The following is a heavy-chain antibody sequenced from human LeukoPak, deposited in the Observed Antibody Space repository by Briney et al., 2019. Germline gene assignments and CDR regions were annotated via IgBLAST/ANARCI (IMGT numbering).Heavy chain of an antibody. J-gene: IGHJ4*02. CDR1: GGSISSYY. Sequence: SETLSLTCTVSGGSISSYYWSWIRQSAGKGLEWIGRIHTSGSTNYNPSLKSRVTMSVDTSKNQFSLKLSSVTAADTAVYYCARKTGYSSSWFVFRYFDYWGQGTLVTVSS. CDR2: IHTSGST. CDR3: ARKTGYSSSWFVFRYFDY. D-gene: IGHD6-13*01. V-gene: IGHV4-4*07.